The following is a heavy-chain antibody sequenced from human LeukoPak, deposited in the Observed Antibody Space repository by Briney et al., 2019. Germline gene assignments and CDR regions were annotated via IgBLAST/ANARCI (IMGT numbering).Heavy chain of an antibody. Sequence: PGGSLRLSCVASGFTFNTYGMNWVRQAPGKGLEWVSSISSSSSYIYYADSVKGRFTISRDNAKNSLYLQMNSLRAEDTAVYYCARAGDEWELPGFDYWGQGTLVTVSS. CDR3: ARAGDEWELPGFDY. V-gene: IGHV3-21*01. CDR1: GFTFNTYG. D-gene: IGHD1-26*01. J-gene: IGHJ4*02. CDR2: ISSSSSYI.